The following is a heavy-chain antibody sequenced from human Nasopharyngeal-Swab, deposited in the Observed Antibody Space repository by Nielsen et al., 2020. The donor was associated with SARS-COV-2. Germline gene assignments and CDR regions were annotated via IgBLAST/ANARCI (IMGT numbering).Heavy chain of an antibody. CDR2: IYTSGDT. CDR3: ARDRWGMLPTH. Sequence: SETLSLTCTVSGGSITNGNYQWSWIRQPAGKGLEWFGHIYTSGDTKYNASLESRVTISVDTSKNQFSLKLTSVTAADTAVFYCARDRWGMLPTHWGQGILVTVSS. V-gene: IGHV4-61*09. CDR1: GGSITNGNYQ. D-gene: IGHD4/OR15-4a*01. J-gene: IGHJ4*02.